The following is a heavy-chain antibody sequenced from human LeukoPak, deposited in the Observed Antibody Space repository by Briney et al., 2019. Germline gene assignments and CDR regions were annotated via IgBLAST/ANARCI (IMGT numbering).Heavy chain of an antibody. J-gene: IGHJ4*02. D-gene: IGHD3-22*01. CDR3: ARYYYDSSGYHYAFDY. Sequence: SGGSLRLSCAASGFTFSTYWMSWVRQAPGKGLEWVANIKQDGSEKYYVDSVKGRLTISRDNAKNSLYLQMNSLRAEDTAVYYCARYYYDSSGYHYAFDYWGQGTLVTVSS. CDR2: IKQDGSEK. V-gene: IGHV3-7*01. CDR1: GFTFSTYW.